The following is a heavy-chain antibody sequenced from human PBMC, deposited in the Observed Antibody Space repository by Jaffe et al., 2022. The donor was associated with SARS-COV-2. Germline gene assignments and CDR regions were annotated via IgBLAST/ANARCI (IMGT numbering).Heavy chain of an antibody. Sequence: QVQLVESGGGVVQPGRSLRLSCAASGFTFSSYGMHWVRQAPGKGLEWVAVIWYDGSNKYYADSVKGRFTISRDNSKNTLYLQMNSLRAEDTAVYYCARDAGIAVAGMDYWGQGTLVTVSS. CDR2: IWYDGSNK. V-gene: IGHV3-33*01. D-gene: IGHD6-19*01. CDR3: ARDAGIAVAGMDY. CDR1: GFTFSSYG. J-gene: IGHJ4*02.